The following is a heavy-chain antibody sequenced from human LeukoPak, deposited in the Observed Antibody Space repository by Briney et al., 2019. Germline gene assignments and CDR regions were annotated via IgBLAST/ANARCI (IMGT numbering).Heavy chain of an antibody. CDR3: ARGRYDFWSGYYRRSWFDP. V-gene: IGHV4-34*01. Sequence: SETLSLTCAVYGGSFSGYYWSWIRQPPGKGLEWIGEINHSGSTNYNPSLKSRVTISVDTSKNQFSLKLSSVTAADTAVYYCARGRYDFWSGYYRRSWFDPWGQGTLVTVSS. CDR1: GGSFSGYY. D-gene: IGHD3-3*01. J-gene: IGHJ5*02. CDR2: INHSGST.